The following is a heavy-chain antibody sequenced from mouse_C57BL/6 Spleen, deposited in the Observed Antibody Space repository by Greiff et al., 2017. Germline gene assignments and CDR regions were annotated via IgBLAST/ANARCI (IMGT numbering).Heavy chain of an antibody. J-gene: IGHJ1*03. CDR3: ARGATVGYFDV. CDR2: INPYNGGT. Sequence: EVKLVESGPVLVKPGASVKMSCKASGYTFTDYYMNWVKQSHGKSLEWIGVINPYNGGTSYNQKFKGKATLTVDKSSSTAYMELNSLTSEDSAVYYCARGATVGYFDVWGTGTTVTVSS. D-gene: IGHD1-1*01. V-gene: IGHV1-19*01. CDR1: GYTFTDYY.